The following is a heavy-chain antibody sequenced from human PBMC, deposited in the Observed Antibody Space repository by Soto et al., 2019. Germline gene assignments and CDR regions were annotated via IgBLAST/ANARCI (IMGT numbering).Heavy chain of an antibody. D-gene: IGHD6-19*01. Sequence: PSETLSLTCAVYGGSFSGYYWSWIRQPPGKGLEWIGEINHSGSTNYNPSLKSRVTISVDTSKNQFSLKLSSVTAADTAVYYCARWRIAVAGHFDYWGQGALVTVSA. CDR2: INHSGST. CDR1: GGSFSGYY. J-gene: IGHJ4*02. CDR3: ARWRIAVAGHFDY. V-gene: IGHV4-34*01.